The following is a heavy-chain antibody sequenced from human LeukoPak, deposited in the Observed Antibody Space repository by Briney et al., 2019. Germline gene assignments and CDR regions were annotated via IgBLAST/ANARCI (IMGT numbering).Heavy chain of an antibody. CDR3: ATDDSSGWYETH. J-gene: IGHJ4*02. CDR1: GGSFSGYY. Sequence: SETLSLTCAVYGGSFSGYYWSWIRQPPGKGLEWIGEINHSGSTNYNPSLKSRVTISVDTSKNQFSLKLSSVTAADTAVYYCATDDSSGWYETHWGQGTLVTVPS. V-gene: IGHV4-34*01. D-gene: IGHD6-19*01. CDR2: INHSGST.